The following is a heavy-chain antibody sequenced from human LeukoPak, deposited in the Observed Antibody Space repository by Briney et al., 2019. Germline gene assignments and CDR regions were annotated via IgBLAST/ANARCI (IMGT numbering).Heavy chain of an antibody. D-gene: IGHD3-22*01. CDR1: GYTFTGYY. CDR3: ARDTDYYDSSGYPNWFDP. J-gene: IGHJ5*02. CDR2: INPNSGGT. Sequence: GRSLRLSCAASGYTFTGYYMPWVRQAPGQGLEWMGWINPNSGGTNYAQKFQGRVTMTRDTSISTAYMELSRLRSDDTAVYYCARDTDYYDSSGYPNWFDPWGQGTLVTVSS. V-gene: IGHV1-2*02.